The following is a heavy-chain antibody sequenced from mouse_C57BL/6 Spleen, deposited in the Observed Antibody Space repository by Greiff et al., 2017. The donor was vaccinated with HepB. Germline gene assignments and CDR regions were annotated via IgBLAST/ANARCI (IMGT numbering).Heavy chain of an antibody. CDR3: SRKGLCDGYWGYFDV. CDR2: IYPGSGST. D-gene: IGHD2-3*01. Sequence: QVQLQQPGAELVKPGASVKMSCKASGYTFTSYWITWVKQRPGQGLEWIGDIYPGSGSTNYNEKFKSKATLTVDTSSSTAYMQLSSLTSEDSAVYYCSRKGLCDGYWGYFDVWGTGTTVTVSS. CDR1: GYTFTSYW. V-gene: IGHV1-55*01. J-gene: IGHJ1*03.